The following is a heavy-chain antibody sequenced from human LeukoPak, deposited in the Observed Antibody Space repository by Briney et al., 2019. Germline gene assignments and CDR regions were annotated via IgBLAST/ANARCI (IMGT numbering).Heavy chain of an antibody. CDR1: GGTFSSFA. V-gene: IGHV1-69*04. CDR2: IIPIFGIA. Sequence: GASVKDSCKASGGTFSSFAISGVRPAPGRGVEWMGMIIPIFGIANYAQKLHDRVTLTADRSTSTAYMELSSLRSEDTAVYYCARDWGYCSSGSCYKYCDYWGRGTLVSV. J-gene: IGHJ4*02. D-gene: IGHD2-2*02. CDR3: ARDWGYCSSGSCYKYCDY.